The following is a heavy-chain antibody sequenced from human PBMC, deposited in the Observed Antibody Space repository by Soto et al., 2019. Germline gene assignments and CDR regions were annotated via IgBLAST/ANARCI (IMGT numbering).Heavy chain of an antibody. D-gene: IGHD3-9*01. CDR3: ARPPGYISDWYYFDL. CDR2: IYPGDSDT. CDR1: GYSFTSYW. Sequence: GESLKISCKGSGYSFTSYWIGWVRQMPGKGLEWMGIIYPGDSDTRYSPSFQGQVTISADKSISTAYLQMDSLRSDDTAVYYCARPPGYISDWYYFDLWGQGTQVTVSS. J-gene: IGHJ4*02. V-gene: IGHV5-51*01.